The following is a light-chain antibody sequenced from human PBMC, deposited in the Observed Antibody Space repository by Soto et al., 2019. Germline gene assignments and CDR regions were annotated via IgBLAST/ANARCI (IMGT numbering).Light chain of an antibody. V-gene: IGKV1-5*03. Sequence: DIQITQSPSTLSGSVADRVTITCRASQTISSWLAWYQQKPGKAPKLLIYKASNLKSGVPSRFSGSGSGTEFTLTISSLQPDDFATYYCQHYNSYSEAFGQGTKVDNK. CDR3: QHYNSYSEA. CDR1: QTISSW. J-gene: IGKJ1*01. CDR2: KAS.